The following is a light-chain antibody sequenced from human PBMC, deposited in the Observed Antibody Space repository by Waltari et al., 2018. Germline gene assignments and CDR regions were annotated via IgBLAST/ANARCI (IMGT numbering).Light chain of an antibody. CDR2: DTS. CDR3: QQRRNWPLT. J-gene: IGKJ4*01. CDR1: QTGSMY. Sequence: EIVLTQSPATLSLSPGARALLSCRASQTGSMYLVWYQQRTGQAPRLLIYDTSNRATGVPCRFSGSGSGTDFSLTISSLEPEDFAVYYCQQRRNWPLTFGGGTKVEIK. V-gene: IGKV3-11*01.